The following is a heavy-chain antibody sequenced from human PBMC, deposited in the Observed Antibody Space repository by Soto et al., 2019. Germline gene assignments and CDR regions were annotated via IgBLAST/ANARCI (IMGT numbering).Heavy chain of an antibody. D-gene: IGHD5-18*01. CDR3: ARAMGRGYSYGLTDYYGMDV. J-gene: IGHJ6*02. Sequence: PGESLKISCAASGFTFSSYWMHWVRQAPGKGLVWVSRINSDGSSTSYADSVKGRFTISRDNAKNTLYLQMNSLRAEDTAVYYCARAMGRGYSYGLTDYYGMDVRGQGTTVTVSS. CDR1: GFTFSSYW. V-gene: IGHV3-74*01. CDR2: INSDGSST.